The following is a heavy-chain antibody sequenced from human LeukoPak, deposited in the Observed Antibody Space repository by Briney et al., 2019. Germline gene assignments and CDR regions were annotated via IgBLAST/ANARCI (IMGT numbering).Heavy chain of an antibody. J-gene: IGHJ2*01. D-gene: IGHD5-18*01. CDR3: ARDPGGRTAMALNWYFDL. CDR2: IIPIFGTA. CDR1: GGTFSSYA. V-gene: IGHV1-69*13. Sequence: PRASVKVSCKASGGTFSSYAISWVRQAPGQGLEWMGGIIPIFGTANYAQKFQGRVTITADESTSTAYMELSSLRSEDTAVYYCARDPGGRTAMALNWYFDLWGRGTLVTVSS.